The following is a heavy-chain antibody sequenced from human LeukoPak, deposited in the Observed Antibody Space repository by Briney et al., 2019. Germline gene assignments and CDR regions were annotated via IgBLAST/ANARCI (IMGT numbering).Heavy chain of an antibody. D-gene: IGHD6-6*01. CDR3: ARGLAARRFDY. Sequence: SETLSLTCTVSGGSISSYYWSWIRQPPGEGLVWIGYIYCSGSTNYNPSLKSRVTISVDTSKNQFSLKLSSVTAADTAVYYCARGLAARRFDYWGQGTLVTVPS. CDR2: IYCSGST. J-gene: IGHJ4*02. CDR1: GGSISSYY. V-gene: IGHV4-59*01.